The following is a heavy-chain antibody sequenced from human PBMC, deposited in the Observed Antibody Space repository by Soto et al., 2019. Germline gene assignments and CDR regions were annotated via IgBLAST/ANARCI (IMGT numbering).Heavy chain of an antibody. V-gene: IGHV3-21*01. J-gene: IGHJ5*02. CDR1: GFTFSSYS. D-gene: IGHD3-22*01. Sequence: GGSLRLSCTASGFTFSSYSMNWVRQAPGKGLEWVSSISSSSSYIYYADSGKGRFTISRNNAKNSLYLQRSSLRAEDTAVYYCARDPYYDGSGPLNWFDPWGQGTLVTVSS. CDR3: ARDPYYDGSGPLNWFDP. CDR2: ISSSSSYI.